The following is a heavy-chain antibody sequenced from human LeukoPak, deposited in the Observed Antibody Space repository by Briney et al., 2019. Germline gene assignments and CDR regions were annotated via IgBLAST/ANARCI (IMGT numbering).Heavy chain of an antibody. CDR1: GFTFSSNA. CDR3: ARRDGSNSFEC. V-gene: IGHV3-23*01. Sequence: PGASLRLSCAASGFTFSSNAMSWVRQAPGKGLERVSTVSGSGGSTYYADSVKGRFTVSRDNSKNTLYLQMNGLRAEDTAVYYCARRDGSNSFECWGQGTLVTVSS. D-gene: IGHD3-22*01. J-gene: IGHJ4*02. CDR2: VSGSGGST.